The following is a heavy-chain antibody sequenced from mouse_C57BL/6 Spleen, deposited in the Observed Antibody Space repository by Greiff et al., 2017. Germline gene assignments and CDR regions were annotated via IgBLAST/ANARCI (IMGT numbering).Heavy chain of an antibody. CDR1: GFTFSSYA. CDR3: ARDQDYGNPFDY. V-gene: IGHV5-4*01. D-gene: IGHD2-1*01. Sequence: EVKLVESGGGLVKPGGSLKLSCAASGFTFSSYAMSWVRQTPEKRLEWVATISDGGSYTYYPDNVKGRFTISRDNAKNNLYLQMSHLKSEDTAMYYCARDQDYGNPFDYWGQGTTLTVSS. J-gene: IGHJ2*01. CDR2: ISDGGSYT.